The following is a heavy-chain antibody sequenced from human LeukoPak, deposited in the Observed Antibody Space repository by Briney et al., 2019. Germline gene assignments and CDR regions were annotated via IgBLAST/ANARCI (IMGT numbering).Heavy chain of an antibody. D-gene: IGHD4/OR15-4a*01. CDR1: GYSISSGYY. J-gene: IGHJ4*02. CDR2: FYHGGRT. Sequence: TSETLSLTCAVSGYSISSGYYWGWIRQPPGKRQEWIGSFYHGGRTHYNPSLKSRVTVSVDTSKNQFSLKLSSVTAADTAVYYCARQVRAPGFFDYWGQGTLVTVSS. CDR3: ARQVRAPGFFDY. V-gene: IGHV4-38-2*01.